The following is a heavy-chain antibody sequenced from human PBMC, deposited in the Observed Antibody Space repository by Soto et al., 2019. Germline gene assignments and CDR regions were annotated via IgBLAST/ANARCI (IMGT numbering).Heavy chain of an antibody. D-gene: IGHD4-17*01. Sequence: SVNVSCKASGGTFSSYTISWVRQAPGQGLEWMGRIIPILGIANYAQKFQGRVTITADKSTSTAYMELSSLRSEDTAVYYCAREDYGDYCMDVWGKGTTVTVSS. CDR2: IIPILGIA. V-gene: IGHV1-69*04. J-gene: IGHJ6*03. CDR1: GGTFSSYT. CDR3: AREDYGDYCMDV.